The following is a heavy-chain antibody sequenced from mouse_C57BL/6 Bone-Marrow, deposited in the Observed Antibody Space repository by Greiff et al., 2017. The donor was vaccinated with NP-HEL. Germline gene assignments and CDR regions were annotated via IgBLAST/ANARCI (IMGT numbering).Heavy chain of an antibody. V-gene: IGHV1-69*01. J-gene: IGHJ4*01. Sequence: QVQLQQPGAELVMPGASVKLSCKASGYTFTSYWMHWVKQRPGQGLEWIGEIDPSDSYTNYNQKFKGKSTLTVDKSSSTAYMQLSSLTSEDSAVYYCARGGFYYDYDDYAMDYWGQGTLVTVSS. CDR3: ARGGFYYDYDDYAMDY. CDR1: GYTFTSYW. D-gene: IGHD2-4*01. CDR2: IDPSDSYT.